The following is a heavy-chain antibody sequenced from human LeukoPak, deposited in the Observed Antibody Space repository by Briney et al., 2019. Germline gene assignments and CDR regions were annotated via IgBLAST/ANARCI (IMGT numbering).Heavy chain of an antibody. V-gene: IGHV3-30-3*01. CDR2: ISYDGSNK. CDR3: ARPSENSSGWDENFQH. D-gene: IGHD6-19*01. CDR1: GFTFSSYA. J-gene: IGHJ1*01. Sequence: PGGCLRLSCAASGFTFSSYAMHWVRQAPGKGLEWVAVISYDGSNKYYADSVKGRFTISRDNSKNTLYLQMNSLRAEDTAVYYCARPSENSSGWDENFQHWGQGTLVSVSS.